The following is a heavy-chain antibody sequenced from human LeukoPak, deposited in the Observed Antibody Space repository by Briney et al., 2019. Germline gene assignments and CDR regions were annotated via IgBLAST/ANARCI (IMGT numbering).Heavy chain of an antibody. J-gene: IGHJ4*02. V-gene: IGHV3-30-3*01. CDR3: ARDRYSSSYYLDY. CDR1: GFTLSSYA. CDR2: ISYDGSNK. Sequence: GGSLRLSCAASGFTLSSYAMHWVRQAPGKGLEWVAVISYDGSNKYYADSVKGRFTISRDNSKNTLYLQMNSLRAEDTAVYYCARDRYSSSYYLDYWGQGTLVTVSS. D-gene: IGHD3-22*01.